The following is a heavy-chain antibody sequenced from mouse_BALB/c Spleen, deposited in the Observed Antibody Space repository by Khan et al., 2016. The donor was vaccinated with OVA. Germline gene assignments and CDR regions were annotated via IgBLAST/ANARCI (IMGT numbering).Heavy chain of an antibody. V-gene: IGHV1S135*01. CDR3: ALICYSGSGFDG. Sequence: EVQLQESGPELVKPGASVKVSCKASGYSFTDYNIFWVKQSLGKSLEWIGYIDPYNGGTNYNQKFKGEATLTVDKSSTTAFMHLNSLTSEDSAVYYCALICYSGSGFDGWGQGTTLTVSS. D-gene: IGHD1-1*01. CDR2: IDPYNGGT. CDR1: GYSFTDYN. J-gene: IGHJ2*01.